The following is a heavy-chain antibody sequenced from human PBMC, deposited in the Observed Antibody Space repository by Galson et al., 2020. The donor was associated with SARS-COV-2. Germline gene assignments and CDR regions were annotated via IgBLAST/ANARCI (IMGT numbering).Heavy chain of an antibody. D-gene: IGHD6-13*01. CDR1: GASLSGYY. CDR2: INQSGNT. CDR3: ARVASAAGISGGFDY. J-gene: IGHJ4*02. V-gene: IGHV4-34*01. Sequence: SETLSLTCAVSGASLSGYYWNWIRQPPEKGLEWIGEINQSGNTNYNPSLRSRVTISVDTSKNQFSLKPTSVTAADTAFYYCARVASAAGISGGFDYWGQGALVAVSS.